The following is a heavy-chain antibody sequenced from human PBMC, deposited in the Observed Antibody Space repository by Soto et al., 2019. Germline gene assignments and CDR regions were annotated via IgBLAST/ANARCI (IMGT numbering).Heavy chain of an antibody. V-gene: IGHV1-3*01. Sequence: ASVKVSCKASGYTFTSYAMHWVRQAPGQRLEWMGWINAGNGNTKYSQKFQGRVTITRDTSASTAYMELSSLRSEDTAVYYCARSSITMVLVFMPYYYYYYMDVRGKGTTVTVSS. CDR3: ARSSITMVLVFMPYYYYYYMDV. CDR2: INAGNGNT. CDR1: GYTFTSYA. J-gene: IGHJ6*03. D-gene: IGHD3-10*01.